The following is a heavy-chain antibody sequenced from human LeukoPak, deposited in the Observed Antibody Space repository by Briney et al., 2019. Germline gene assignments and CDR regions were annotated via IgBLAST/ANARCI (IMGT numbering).Heavy chain of an antibody. J-gene: IGHJ4*02. CDR1: GFTFSSYS. V-gene: IGHV3-21*01. Sequence: TPGGSLRLSCAASGFTFSSYSMNWVRQAPGKGLEWVSSISSSSSYIYYADSVKGRFTISRDNAKNSLYLQMNSLRAEDTAVYYCARFDLILLYYFDYWGQGTLVTVSS. CDR2: ISSSSSYI. CDR3: ARFDLILLYYFDY. D-gene: IGHD2-15*01.